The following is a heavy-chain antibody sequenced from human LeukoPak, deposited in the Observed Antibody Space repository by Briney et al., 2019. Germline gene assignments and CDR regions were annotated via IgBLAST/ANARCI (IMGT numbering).Heavy chain of an antibody. CDR3: ARGRRAKKNWLDP. V-gene: IGHV4-4*02. CDR2: IYHSGST. J-gene: IGHJ5*02. Sequence: SETLSLTCAVSGGSISSSNWWSWVRQPPGKGLEWIGEIYHSGSTNYNPSLKSRVTISADTSKNQFSLKLSSVTAADTAVYYCARGRRAKKNWLDPWGQGTLVTVSS. D-gene: IGHD1-26*01. CDR1: GGSISSSNW.